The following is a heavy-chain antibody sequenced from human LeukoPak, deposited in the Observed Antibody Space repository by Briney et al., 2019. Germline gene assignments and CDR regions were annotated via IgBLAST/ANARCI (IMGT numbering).Heavy chain of an antibody. V-gene: IGHV1-2*02. Sequence: ASVKVSCKASGYTFTGYYMHWVRQAPGQGLEWMGWINPNSGGTNYAQKFQGRVTMTRDTSISTAYMELSRLRSDDTAMYYCARDSTVTTFNYMDVWGKGTTVTVSS. J-gene: IGHJ6*03. CDR1: GYTFTGYY. CDR3: ARDSTVTTFNYMDV. D-gene: IGHD4-11*01. CDR2: INPNSGGT.